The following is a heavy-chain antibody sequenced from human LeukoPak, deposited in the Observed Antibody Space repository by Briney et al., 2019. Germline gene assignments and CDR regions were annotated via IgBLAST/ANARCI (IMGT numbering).Heavy chain of an antibody. CDR3: TKDMMVCNDGSCYSGTDY. CDR2: IGGSGYST. CDR1: GFTFSSFA. Sequence: GASLRLSRAASGFTFSSFAMNWVRQAPGKGLEWVSTIGGSGYSTYYADSVKGRFTISRDNSKSTLYLQMNSLRVEDTAIYYCTKDMMVCNDGSCYSGTDYWGQGTLVTVSS. V-gene: IGHV3-23*01. J-gene: IGHJ4*02. D-gene: IGHD2-15*01.